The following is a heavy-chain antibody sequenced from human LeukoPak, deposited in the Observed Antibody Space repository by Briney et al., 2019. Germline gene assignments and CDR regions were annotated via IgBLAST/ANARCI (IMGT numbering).Heavy chain of an antibody. J-gene: IGHJ5*01. Sequence: ASVKVSCKASGYIFTGYYIHWVRQAPGQGLECMGWINPNSGDTIYPQNFQGRVTMTRDTSISTAYMELSSLRSDDTAMYYCARVVFGSQLLPDSWGQGTLVTVSS. D-gene: IGHD1-26*01. CDR2: INPNSGDT. V-gene: IGHV1-2*02. CDR1: GYIFTGYY. CDR3: ARVVFGSQLLPDS.